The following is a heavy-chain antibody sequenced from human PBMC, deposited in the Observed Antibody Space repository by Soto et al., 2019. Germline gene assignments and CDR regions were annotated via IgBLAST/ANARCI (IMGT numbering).Heavy chain of an antibody. J-gene: IGHJ5*02. CDR3: AGEEGLLNWFDP. CDR2: ISSSSSTI. D-gene: IGHD1-26*01. CDR1: GFTFSSYS. V-gene: IGHV3-48*01. Sequence: PGGSLRLSCAASGFTFSSYSMNWVRQAPGKGLEWVSYISSSSSTIYYADSVKGRFTISRDNAKNSLYLQMNSLRAEDTAVYYCAGEEGLLNWFDPWGQGPLVTVSS.